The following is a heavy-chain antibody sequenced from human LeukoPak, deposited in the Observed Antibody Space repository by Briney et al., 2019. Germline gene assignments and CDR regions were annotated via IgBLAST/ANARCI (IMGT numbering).Heavy chain of an antibody. J-gene: IGHJ5*02. V-gene: IGHV4-59*01. CDR3: ARVAGTTLSSWFDP. Sequence: SETLSLTCIVSGGSISSYYWSWIRQPPGKGLEWIGYIYYSGSTNYNPSLKSRVTISVDTSKNQFSLKLSSVTAADTAVYYCARVAGTTLSSWFDPWGQGTLVTVYS. CDR1: GGSISSYY. CDR2: IYYSGST. D-gene: IGHD1-7*01.